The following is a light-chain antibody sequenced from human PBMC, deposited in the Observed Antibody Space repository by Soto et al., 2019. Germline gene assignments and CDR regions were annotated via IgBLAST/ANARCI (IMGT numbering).Light chain of an antibody. V-gene: IGKV1-33*01. CDR1: QDIDNN. Sequence: DIQMTQSPSSLSASVGDRVTITCQASQDIDNNLNWYQQRSGKAPKVLIYDASNLKRGVPSRFSGSGSGTDFTFTISSLQPEDIATYYCQQYDDFPYTFGQGTKLEI. CDR3: QQYDDFPYT. CDR2: DAS. J-gene: IGKJ2*01.